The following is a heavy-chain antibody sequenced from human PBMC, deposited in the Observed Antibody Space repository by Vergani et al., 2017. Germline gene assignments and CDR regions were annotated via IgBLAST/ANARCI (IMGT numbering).Heavy chain of an antibody. J-gene: IGHJ3*02. CDR2: ISSKGDST. CDR1: GFTFSNYA. D-gene: IGHD1-26*01. Sequence: EVQLVESGGGLVQPGWSLRLSCAASGFTFSNYAMHWVRQNPEKGLEYVSAISSKGDSTYYADSVKGRFSISRDNSMNTLYRQMGSLGAEDMAVYYCARVQIVGATYIAFDIWGQGRMVTVSS. CDR3: ARVQIVGATYIAFDI. V-gene: IGHV3-64*07.